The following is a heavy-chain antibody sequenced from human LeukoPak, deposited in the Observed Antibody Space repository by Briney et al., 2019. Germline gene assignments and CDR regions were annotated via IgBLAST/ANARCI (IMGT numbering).Heavy chain of an antibody. Sequence: GGSLRLSCAASGFTFSSYGMHWVRQAPGKGLEWVAVIWYGGSNKYYADSVKGRFTISRDNSKNTLYLQMNSLRAEDTAVYYCARDLGMTTRMPLWGQGTLVTVSS. CDR1: GFTFSSYG. V-gene: IGHV3-33*08. CDR2: IWYGGSNK. CDR3: ARDLGMTTRMPL. D-gene: IGHD4-11*01. J-gene: IGHJ4*02.